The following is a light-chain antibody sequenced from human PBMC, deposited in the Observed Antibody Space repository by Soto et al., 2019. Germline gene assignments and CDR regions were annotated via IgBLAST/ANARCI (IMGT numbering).Light chain of an antibody. V-gene: IGKV2-30*01. CDR2: KVS. Sequence: DVVMTQSPLSLPGTSGQPASICCMSSQSLVYSDGNTYLNWFQQRPGQSPRSQIYKVSKRDSGVPDRLSGSGSGTDLKLKISRVEAEDVGVYYCMKGTHWPWTFGQGTKVDIK. CDR3: MKGTHWPWT. CDR1: QSLVYSDGNTY. J-gene: IGKJ1*01.